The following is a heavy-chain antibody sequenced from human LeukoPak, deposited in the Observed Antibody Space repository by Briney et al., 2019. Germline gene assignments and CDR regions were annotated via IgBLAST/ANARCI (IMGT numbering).Heavy chain of an antibody. D-gene: IGHD6-6*01. Sequence: GGSLRLSCAASGFTFSSYSMNWVRQAPGKGLEWVSSISSSSSYIYYADPVKGRFTISRDNAKNSLYLQMNSLRAEDTAVYYCAREFAALDAFDIWGQGTMVTVSS. V-gene: IGHV3-21*01. CDR1: GFTFSSYS. J-gene: IGHJ3*02. CDR3: AREFAALDAFDI. CDR2: ISSSSSYI.